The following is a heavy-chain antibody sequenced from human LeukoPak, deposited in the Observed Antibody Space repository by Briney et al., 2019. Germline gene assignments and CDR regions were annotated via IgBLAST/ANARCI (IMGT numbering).Heavy chain of an antibody. V-gene: IGHV1-69*13. Sequence: SVKVSCKASGYTFTSYYMHWVRQAPGQGLEWMGGIIPIFGTANYAQKFQGRVTITADESTSTAYMELSSLRSEDTAVYYCARDHEFLEWSWFDYWGQGTLVTVSS. J-gene: IGHJ4*02. D-gene: IGHD3-3*01. CDR1: GYTFTSYY. CDR2: IIPIFGTA. CDR3: ARDHEFLEWSWFDY.